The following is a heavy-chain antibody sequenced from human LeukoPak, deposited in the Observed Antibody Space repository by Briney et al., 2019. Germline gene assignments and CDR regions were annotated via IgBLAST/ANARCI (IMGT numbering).Heavy chain of an antibody. V-gene: IGHV4-39*01. CDR2: IYYSGST. J-gene: IGHJ4*02. D-gene: IGHD3-3*01. CDR1: GFTFSSYA. CDR3: ARRSRTDFWTG. Sequence: GSLRLSCAASGFTFSSYAMSWVRQAPGKGLEWTGSIYYSGSTYYNPSLKSRVTISVDTSKNQFSLKLSSVTAADTAVYYCARRSRTDFWTGWGQGTLVTVSS.